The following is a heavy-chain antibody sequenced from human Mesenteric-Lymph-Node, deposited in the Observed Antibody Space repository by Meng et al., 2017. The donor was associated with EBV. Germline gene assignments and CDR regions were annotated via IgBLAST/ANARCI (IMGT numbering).Heavy chain of an antibody. CDR2: MYFSGST. CDR3: AREGGRGWYYDY. CDR1: GGSISSTSYS. Sequence: ESGPGLVNPSETLSLTCTVPGGSISSTSYSWGWIRQPPGKGLEWIGSMYFSGSTYYNPSLKSRVAISVDTSRNQVSLYVTSVTAADTAVYYCAREGGRGWYYDYWGQGTLVTVSS. J-gene: IGHJ4*02. V-gene: IGHV4-39*07. D-gene: IGHD6-19*01.